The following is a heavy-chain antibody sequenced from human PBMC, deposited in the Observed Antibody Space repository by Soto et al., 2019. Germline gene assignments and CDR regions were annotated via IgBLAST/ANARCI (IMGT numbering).Heavy chain of an antibody. J-gene: IGHJ6*02. Sequence: SETLSLTCTVSGGSISSSSYYWGWIRQPPGKGLEWIGSFFYSWYTYYNPSLKSRVTISVDTSKNQFSLKLSFVTAADTAVYYCARHNGPLYVGYYYDMDVWGQGTTVTVSS. D-gene: IGHD3-16*01. CDR2: FFYSWYT. CDR3: ARHNGPLYVGYYYDMDV. V-gene: IGHV4-39*01. CDR1: GGSISSSSYY.